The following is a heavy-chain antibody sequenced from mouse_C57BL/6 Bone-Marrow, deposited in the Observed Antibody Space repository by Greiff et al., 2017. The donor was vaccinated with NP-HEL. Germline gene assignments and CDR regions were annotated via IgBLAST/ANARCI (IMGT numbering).Heavy chain of an antibody. D-gene: IGHD2-10*02. CDR3: TREGYGNLDYYAMDY. CDR2: IDPETGGT. Sequence: VQLQQSGAELVRPGASVTLSCKASGYTFTDYEMHWVKQTPVHGLEWIGAIDPETGGTAYNQKFKGKAILTADKSSSTAYMELRSLTSEDSAVYYCTREGYGNLDYYAMDYWGQGTSVTVSS. CDR1: GYTFTDYE. J-gene: IGHJ4*01. V-gene: IGHV1-15*01.